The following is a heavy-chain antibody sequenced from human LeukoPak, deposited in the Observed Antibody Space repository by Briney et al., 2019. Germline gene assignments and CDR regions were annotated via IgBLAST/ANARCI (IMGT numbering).Heavy chain of an antibody. J-gene: IGHJ3*02. CDR3: ARVPVTQDTFDI. Sequence: SETLSLTCTVSGGSISSSSYYWGWIRQPPGKGLEWIGEIYHSGSTNYNPSLMTPVTISVDKSNNQFSLELSSLTAADTAVYYCARVPVTQDTFDIWGQGTMVTVS. V-gene: IGHV4-39*07. CDR1: GGSISSSSYY. CDR2: IYHSGST. D-gene: IGHD5-18*01.